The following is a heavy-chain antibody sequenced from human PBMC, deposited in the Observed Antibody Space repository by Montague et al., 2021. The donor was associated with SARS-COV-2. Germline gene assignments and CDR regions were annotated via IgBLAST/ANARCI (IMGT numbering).Heavy chain of an antibody. D-gene: IGHD3-22*01. J-gene: IGHJ2*01. CDR2: IYYSGST. Sequence: TLSLTCTVSGGSISSGGYYWSWIRQHPGKGLEWIGYIYYSGSTYYNPSLKSQVTISVDTSKNQFSLKMSSVTAADTAAYYCARSPEPMIILIITSLNWYFDLWGRGTLVTVSS. CDR1: GGSISSGGYY. V-gene: IGHV4-31*01. CDR3: ARSPEPMIILIITSLNWYFDL.